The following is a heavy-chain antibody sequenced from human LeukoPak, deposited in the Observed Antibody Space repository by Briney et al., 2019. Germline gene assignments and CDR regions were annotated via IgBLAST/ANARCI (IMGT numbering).Heavy chain of an antibody. CDR1: GFTFSSYG. CDR3: AKEVHYYGSGKHQASGDY. Sequence: GGSLRLSCAASGFTFSSYGMHWVRQAPGKGLEWVAVISYDGSNKYYADSVKGRFTISRDNSKNTLYLQMNSLRAEDTAVYYCAKEVHYYGSGKHQASGDYWGQGTLVTVSS. V-gene: IGHV3-30*18. J-gene: IGHJ4*02. CDR2: ISYDGSNK. D-gene: IGHD3-10*01.